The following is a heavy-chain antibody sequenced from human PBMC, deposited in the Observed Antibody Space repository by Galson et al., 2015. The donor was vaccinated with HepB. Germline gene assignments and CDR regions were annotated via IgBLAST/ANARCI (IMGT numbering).Heavy chain of an antibody. CDR2: ISHYGTA. V-gene: IGHV4-4*02. Sequence: ETLSLTCAVSGGSVSNSNWWSWVRQPPGKGLEWIGEISHYGTANYNPSLHSRLTISVDKSTNQFSLKLTSVTAADTAVYYCARASSRGVGTIGWFDPWGQGTLVTVSS. D-gene: IGHD1-7*01. J-gene: IGHJ5*02. CDR1: GGSVSNSNW. CDR3: ARASSRGVGTIGWFDP.